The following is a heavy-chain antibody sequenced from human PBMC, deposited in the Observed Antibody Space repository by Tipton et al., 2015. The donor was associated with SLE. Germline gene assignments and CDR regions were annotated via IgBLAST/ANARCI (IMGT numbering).Heavy chain of an antibody. Sequence: TLSLTCAVSGYSISSGYYWGWIRQPPGKGLEWIGSIYHSGSTYYNPSLKSRVTISVDTSKNQFSLKLSSVTAADTAVYYCARGGPKNWFDPWGQGTPVTVSS. CDR3: ARGGPKNWFDP. V-gene: IGHV4-38-2*01. D-gene: IGHD3-16*01. CDR1: GYSISSGYY. J-gene: IGHJ5*02. CDR2: IYHSGST.